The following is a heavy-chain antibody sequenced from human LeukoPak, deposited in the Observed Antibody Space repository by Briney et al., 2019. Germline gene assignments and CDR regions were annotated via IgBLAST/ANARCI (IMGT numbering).Heavy chain of an antibody. Sequence: SETLSLTCAVSGASITPYYWTWIRQPAGKTLEWTGRIHTTGNTNHNSSLKSRVTMSLDTSNNQFSLKLASVTDADTAVYYCARGHRRGDYSDRYNFYDYWGQGILVTVSS. D-gene: IGHD4-17*01. V-gene: IGHV4-4*07. CDR3: ARGHRRGDYSDRYNFYDY. CDR1: GASITPYY. J-gene: IGHJ4*02. CDR2: IHTTGNT.